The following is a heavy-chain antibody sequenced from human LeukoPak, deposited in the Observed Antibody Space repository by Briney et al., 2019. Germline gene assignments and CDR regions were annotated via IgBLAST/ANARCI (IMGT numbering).Heavy chain of an antibody. CDR3: ARGTYYDFWSGYYNPQYSDAFDI. CDR1: GYSISSGYY. V-gene: IGHV4-38-2*02. Sequence: SETLSLTCTVSGYSISSGYYWGWIRQPPGKGLEWIGSIYHSGSTYYNPSLKSRVTISVDTSKNQFALKLSSVTAADTAVYYCARGTYYDFWSGYYNPQYSDAFDIWGQGTMVTVSS. CDR2: IYHSGST. J-gene: IGHJ3*02. D-gene: IGHD3-3*01.